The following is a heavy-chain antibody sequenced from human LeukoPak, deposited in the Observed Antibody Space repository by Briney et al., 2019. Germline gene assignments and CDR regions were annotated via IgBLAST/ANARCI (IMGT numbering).Heavy chain of an antibody. CDR2: ISDSGDYT. V-gene: IGHV3-23*01. CDR1: GFTFSSYS. D-gene: IGHD2-8*01. Sequence: PGGSLRLSCAASGFTFSSYSMNWVRQAPGQGPEWVSVISDSGDYTSYADSVRGRFTISRDNSRNTLYLQMISLRPEDTAVYYCAKDTSIGKYCTNGVCSPFDYWGQGTLVTVSS. J-gene: IGHJ4*02. CDR3: AKDTSIGKYCTNGVCSPFDY.